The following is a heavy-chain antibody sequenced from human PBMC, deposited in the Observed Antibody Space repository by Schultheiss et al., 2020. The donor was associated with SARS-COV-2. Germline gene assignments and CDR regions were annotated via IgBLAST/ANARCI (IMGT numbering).Heavy chain of an antibody. CDR2: IFPSGVT. J-gene: IGHJ5*02. V-gene: IGHV4-61*02. CDR1: GGSISSGSYY. Sequence: SETLSLTCTVSGGSISSGSYYWSWIRQPAGKGLEWIGRIFPSGVTNYNPSLKSRVNMSADMSKNQFSLKLSSVTAADTAVYYCARGPIVVVPAAMPPFDPWGQGTLVTVSS. CDR3: ARGPIVVVPAAMPPFDP. D-gene: IGHD2-2*01.